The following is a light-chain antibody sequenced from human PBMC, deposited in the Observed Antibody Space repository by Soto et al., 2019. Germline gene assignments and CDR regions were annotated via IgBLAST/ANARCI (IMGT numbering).Light chain of an antibody. Sequence: SYELTQPLSVSVALGQTARITCGGNNIGTKNVHWYQQQPGQAPVLVVFDDTDRPSGVPERFSGSNSGNTATLTISRVEAGDEADYYCQVWDSTNEHEAIFGGGTKLTVL. J-gene: IGLJ2*01. CDR1: NIGTKN. CDR2: DDT. CDR3: QVWDSTNEHEAI. V-gene: IGLV3-21*02.